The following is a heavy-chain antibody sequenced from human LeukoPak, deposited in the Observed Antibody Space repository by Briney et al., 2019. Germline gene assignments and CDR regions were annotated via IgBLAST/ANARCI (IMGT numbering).Heavy chain of an antibody. CDR2: ISYDGSNK. J-gene: IGHJ4*02. Sequence: PGGSLRLSCAASGFTFSNYAMGWVRQAPGKGLEWVAVISYDGSNKYYADSVKGRFTISRDNSKNTLYLQMNSLRAEDTAVYYCAKCSGSAYYDSSGYYGDYWGQGTLVTVSS. V-gene: IGHV3-30*18. CDR1: GFTFSNYA. D-gene: IGHD3-22*01. CDR3: AKCSGSAYYDSSGYYGDY.